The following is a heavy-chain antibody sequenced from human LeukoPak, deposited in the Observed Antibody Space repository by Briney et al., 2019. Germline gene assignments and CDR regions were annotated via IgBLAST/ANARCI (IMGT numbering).Heavy chain of an antibody. D-gene: IGHD6-13*01. Sequence: PGASLRLSCAASGFTFSSYAMSWVRQAPGKGLEWVSYISSSGSTIYYADSVKGRFTISRDNAKNSLYLQMNSLRAEDTAVYYCARGAAAAEPNWFDPWGQGTLVTVSS. CDR2: ISSSGSTI. CDR1: GFTFSSYA. V-gene: IGHV3-48*03. CDR3: ARGAAAAEPNWFDP. J-gene: IGHJ5*02.